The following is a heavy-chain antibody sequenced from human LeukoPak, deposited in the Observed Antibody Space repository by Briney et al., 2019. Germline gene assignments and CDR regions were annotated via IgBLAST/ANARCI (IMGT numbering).Heavy chain of an antibody. CDR2: IYHSGST. D-gene: IGHD3-9*01. CDR3: AKVVPLDILTGYLDY. V-gene: IGHV4-30-2*01. Sequence: SETLSLTCAVSGGSISSGGYSWSWIRQPPGKGLEWIGYIYHSGSTYYNPSLKSRVTISVDRSKNQFSLKLSSVTAADTAVYYCAKVVPLDILTGYLDYWGQGTLVTVSS. J-gene: IGHJ4*02. CDR1: GGSISSGGYS.